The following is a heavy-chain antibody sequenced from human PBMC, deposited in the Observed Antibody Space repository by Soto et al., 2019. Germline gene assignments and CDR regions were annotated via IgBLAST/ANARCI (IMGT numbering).Heavy chain of an antibody. V-gene: IGHV2-5*02. CDR2: IYWDGDT. Sequence: QITLKESGPTRVKPTQPLTRTCIFSGFSFNDDGVGVDWISQPPGKALEWLALIYWDGDTRYSPSLKSRLTISKDTSKNPVVLTMTNMDPVDTGTYYGAYAYGGTRSPNVAFDVWGQGTEVTVSS. D-gene: IGHD2-21*01. J-gene: IGHJ3*01. CDR3: AYAYGGTRSPNVAFDV. CDR1: GFSFNDDGVG.